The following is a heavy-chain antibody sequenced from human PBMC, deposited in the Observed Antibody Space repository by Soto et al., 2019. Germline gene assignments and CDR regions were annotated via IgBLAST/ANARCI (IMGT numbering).Heavy chain of an antibody. CDR3: AILYNYVTPTPPDV. CDR2: ISPYSGNT. CDR1: GYIFVNYG. Sequence: QIQLVQSGDEVRKPGSSVKVSCKASGYIFVNYGIAWVRQAPGQGLEWMGWISPYSGNTHYATKFQGRLTMTTDTSTSTASMDLWCLISDDTAVDYSAILYNYVTPTPPDVWGQGTPVTVSS. J-gene: IGHJ6*02. D-gene: IGHD3-16*01. V-gene: IGHV1-18*01.